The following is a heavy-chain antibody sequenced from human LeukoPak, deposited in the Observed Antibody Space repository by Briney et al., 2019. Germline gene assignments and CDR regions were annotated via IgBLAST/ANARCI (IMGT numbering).Heavy chain of an antibody. V-gene: IGHV4-38-2*02. Sequence: SETLSLTCNVSGYSISSGYYWGWIRQPPGKGLEWIGSIYHSGNTYYNPSLKSRVAISVDTSKNQFSLKLSSVTAADTAVYYCARVFRYYDGSGYYGSYYFDYWGQGTLVTVSS. D-gene: IGHD3-22*01. CDR1: GYSISSGYY. J-gene: IGHJ4*02. CDR3: ARVFRYYDGSGYYGSYYFDY. CDR2: IYHSGNT.